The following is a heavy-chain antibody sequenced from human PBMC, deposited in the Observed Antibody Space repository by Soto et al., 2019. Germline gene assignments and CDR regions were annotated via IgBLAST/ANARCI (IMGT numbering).Heavy chain of an antibody. CDR1: GVNFSDYY. Sequence: GSLRLSCAASGVNFSDYYMSWIRQAPGKGLEWVSYISSSSSYTNYADSVKGRFTISRDNAKNSLYLQMNSLRAEDTAVYYCASTLVAPGYWGQGTLVTVSS. D-gene: IGHD5-12*01. J-gene: IGHJ4*02. V-gene: IGHV3-11*06. CDR2: ISSSSSYT. CDR3: ASTLVAPGY.